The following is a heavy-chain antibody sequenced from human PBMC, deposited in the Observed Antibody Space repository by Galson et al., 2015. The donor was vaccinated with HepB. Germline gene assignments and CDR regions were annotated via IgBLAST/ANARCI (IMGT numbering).Heavy chain of an antibody. CDR3: AKGTTDIDC. J-gene: IGHJ4*02. D-gene: IGHD1-1*01. V-gene: IGHV3-23*01. CDR2: IGVRGTT. CDR1: GFTFIRLG. Sequence: SLRLSCAASGFTFIRLGMTWVRQAPGKGLECVSAIGVRGTTDYSDSVKGRFIISRDNSENMLYLQMNNLRAEDTAVYYCAKGTTDIDCWGQGTLVTVSS.